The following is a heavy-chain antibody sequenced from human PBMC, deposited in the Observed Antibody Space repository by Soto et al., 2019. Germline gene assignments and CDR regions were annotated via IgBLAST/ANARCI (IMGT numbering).Heavy chain of an antibody. Sequence: PGESLKIFCKGSGYSFTNYWIGRVRQMPGKGLEWMGMIYPDDSDTKYSPSFQGQVTFSADKSINTAYLQWSSLKASYTAIYYCARLEWLSLAAWFDPWGQGTLVTVSS. CDR1: GYSFTNYW. J-gene: IGHJ5*02. CDR3: ARLEWLSLAAWFDP. V-gene: IGHV5-51*01. D-gene: IGHD3-3*01. CDR2: IYPDDSDT.